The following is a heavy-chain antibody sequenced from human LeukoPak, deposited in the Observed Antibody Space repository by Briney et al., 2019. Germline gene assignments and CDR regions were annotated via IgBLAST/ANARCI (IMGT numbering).Heavy chain of an antibody. V-gene: IGHV4-4*07. CDR1: GGSISSYY. CDR2: IYTSGST. CDR3: ARDREYYYYYGMDV. J-gene: IGHJ6*02. D-gene: IGHD6-6*01. Sequence: PSETLSLTCTVSGGSISSYYWSWIRQPAGKGLEWIGRIYTSGSTNHNPSLKSRVTMSVDTSKNQFSLKLSSVTAADTAVYYCARDREYYYYYGMDVWGQGTTVTVSS.